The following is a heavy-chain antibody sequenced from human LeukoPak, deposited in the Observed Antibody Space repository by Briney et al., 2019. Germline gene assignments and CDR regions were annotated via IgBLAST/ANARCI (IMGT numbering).Heavy chain of an antibody. V-gene: IGHV4-34*01. CDR1: GASFSGYY. Sequence: PSETLSLTCAVYGASFSGYYWSWIRQPPGKGLEWIGEINHSGSTNYNPSLKSRVTISVDTSKNQFSLKLSSVTAADTAVYYCARGPGANLDYWGQGTLVTVSS. D-gene: IGHD1-26*01. CDR3: ARGPGANLDY. CDR2: INHSGST. J-gene: IGHJ4*02.